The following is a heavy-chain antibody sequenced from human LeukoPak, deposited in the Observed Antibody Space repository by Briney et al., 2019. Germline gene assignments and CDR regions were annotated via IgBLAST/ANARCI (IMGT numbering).Heavy chain of an antibody. D-gene: IGHD3-16*01. CDR2: IYYSGST. CDR1: GGSISSSSYY. V-gene: IGHV4-39*07. CDR3: ARELLDYVWGSQKRTIVY. Sequence: SETLSLTCTVSGGSISSSSYYWGWIRQPPGKGLEWIGGIYYSGSTYYNPSLKSRVTISVDTSKNQFSLKLSSVTAADTAVYYCARELLDYVWGSQKRTIVYWGQGTLVTVSS. J-gene: IGHJ4*02.